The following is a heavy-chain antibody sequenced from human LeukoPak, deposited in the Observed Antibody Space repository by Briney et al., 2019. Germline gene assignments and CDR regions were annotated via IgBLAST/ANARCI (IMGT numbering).Heavy chain of an antibody. J-gene: IGHJ4*02. CDR3: AKAHRRYCSSTSCYWDY. CDR2: IWYDGSNK. D-gene: IGHD2-2*01. V-gene: IGHV3-33*06. Sequence: GGSLRLSCAASGFTFSSYGMHWVRQAPGKGLEWVAVIWYDGSNKYYADSVKGRFTISRDNSKNTLYLQMNSLRAEDTAVYYCAKAHRRYCSSTSCYWDYWGQGTLVTVSS. CDR1: GFTFSSYG.